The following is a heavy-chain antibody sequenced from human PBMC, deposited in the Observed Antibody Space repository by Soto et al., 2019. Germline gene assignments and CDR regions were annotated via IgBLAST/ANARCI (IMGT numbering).Heavy chain of an antibody. D-gene: IGHD4-17*01. CDR2: IYHSGST. Sequence: SETLSLTCAVSSGSISSSNWWSWVRQPPGKGLEWIGEIYHSGSTNYNPSLKSRVTISVDKSKNQFSLKLSSVTAADTAVYYCARVVDGDYYYYYYMDVWGKGTTVTVSS. J-gene: IGHJ6*03. CDR1: SGSISSSNW. CDR3: ARVVDGDYYYYYYMDV. V-gene: IGHV4-4*02.